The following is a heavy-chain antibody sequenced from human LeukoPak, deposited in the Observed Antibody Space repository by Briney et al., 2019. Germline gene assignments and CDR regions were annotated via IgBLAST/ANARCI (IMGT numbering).Heavy chain of an antibody. J-gene: IGHJ6*03. Sequence: GGSRRLSCAASGFTFSSYSMNWVRQAPGKGLEWVSSISSSSSYIYYADSVKGRFTISRDNAKNSLYLQMNSLRAEDTAVYYCARDGGPRDYYYMDVWGKGTTVAVSS. CDR3: ARDGGPRDYYYMDV. CDR1: GFTFSSYS. CDR2: ISSSSSYI. D-gene: IGHD3-16*01. V-gene: IGHV3-21*01.